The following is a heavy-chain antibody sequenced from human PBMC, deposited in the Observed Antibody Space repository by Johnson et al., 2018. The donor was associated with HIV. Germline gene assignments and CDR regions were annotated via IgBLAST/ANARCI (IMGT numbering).Heavy chain of an antibody. V-gene: IGHV3-30-3*01. Sequence: QVQLVESGGGVVQPGRSLRLSCAASGFTFSSYAMHWVRQAPGKGLEWVAVISYDGSNKYYADSVKGRFTISRDTSKNTLYLQMNSLRAEDTAVYYCARWGYSSSPLDAVDIWGQGTLVTVSS. CDR3: ARWGYSSSPLDAVDI. CDR2: ISYDGSNK. CDR1: GFTFSSYA. J-gene: IGHJ3*02. D-gene: IGHD6-6*01.